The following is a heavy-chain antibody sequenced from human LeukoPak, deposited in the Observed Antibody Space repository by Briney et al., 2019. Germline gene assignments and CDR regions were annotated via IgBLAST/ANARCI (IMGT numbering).Heavy chain of an antibody. Sequence: SETLSLTCTVSGGSISSYYWSWIRRPPGKGLEWIGYIYTSGSTNYNPSLKSRVTISVDTSKNQFSLKLSSVTAADTAVYYCARHLTYYYDSSGYSNAFDIWGQGTMVTVSS. V-gene: IGHV4-4*09. CDR3: ARHLTYYYDSSGYSNAFDI. CDR1: GGSISSYY. CDR2: IYTSGST. D-gene: IGHD3-22*01. J-gene: IGHJ3*02.